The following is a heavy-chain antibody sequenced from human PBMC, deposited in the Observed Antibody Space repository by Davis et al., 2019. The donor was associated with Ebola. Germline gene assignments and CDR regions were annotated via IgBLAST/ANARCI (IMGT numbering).Heavy chain of an antibody. CDR1: GFTFRGAW. D-gene: IGHD1-26*01. J-gene: IGHJ4*02. Sequence: GESLKISCEASGFTFRGAWMSWVRQAPGKGLEWVGRVKSRFEGATTHYNARVKGRFTISRDDSKTTLYLQMYRLKTEDTGMYYCARGSGTYDWGQGTLVTVSS. CDR2: VKSRFEGATT. CDR3: ARGSGTYD. V-gene: IGHV3-15*06.